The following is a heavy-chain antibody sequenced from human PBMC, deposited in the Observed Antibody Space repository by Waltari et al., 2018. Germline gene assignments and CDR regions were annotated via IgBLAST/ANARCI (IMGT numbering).Heavy chain of an antibody. D-gene: IGHD2-15*01. CDR1: GFPFSTHW. J-gene: IGHJ4*02. CDR2: IKQDGSEK. CDR3: VRGAVDN. V-gene: IGHV3-7*01. Sequence: EVQLVESGGGLVTPGGSLRLACAASGFPFSTHWMSWARQAPGEGLEWVANIKQDGSEKYYVDSVKGRFTISRDNAKNSLYLQMNSLRAEDSAVYHCVRGAVDNWGQGTLVTVSS.